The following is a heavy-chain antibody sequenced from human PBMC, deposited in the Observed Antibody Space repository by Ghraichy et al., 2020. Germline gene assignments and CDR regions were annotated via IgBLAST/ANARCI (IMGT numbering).Heavy chain of an antibody. Sequence: GGSLRLSCAASGFTFRHYGMHWVRQAPGKGLEWVTLIWYDGSNTNYADSVKGRFTVSRDNSKNTVYLQMDSLTVDDTAMYYCARDLGHAYGFDNYFEPWGQGTLVTVSS. CDR1: GFTFRHYG. CDR2: IWYDGSNT. D-gene: IGHD3-10*01. J-gene: IGHJ5*02. V-gene: IGHV3-33*01. CDR3: ARDLGHAYGFDNYFEP.